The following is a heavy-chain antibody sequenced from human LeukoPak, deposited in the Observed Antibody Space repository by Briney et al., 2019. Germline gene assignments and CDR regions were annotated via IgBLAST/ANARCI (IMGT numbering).Heavy chain of an antibody. CDR1: GFTVSSNY. D-gene: IGHD6-25*01. CDR3: AKDRGGSAYYPFLSYFFDY. CDR2: IYSGGST. V-gene: IGHV3-53*05. Sequence: QPGGSLRLSCAASGFTVSSNYMSWVRQAPGKGLEWVSVIYSGGSTYYADSVKGRFTISRDNSRNTLYLQMNSLRAEDTAVYYCAKDRGGSAYYPFLSYFFDYWGQRTLVTVSS. J-gene: IGHJ4*02.